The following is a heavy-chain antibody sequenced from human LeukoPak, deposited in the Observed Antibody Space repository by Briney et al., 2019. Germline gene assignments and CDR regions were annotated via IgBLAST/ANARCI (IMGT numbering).Heavy chain of an antibody. CDR2: INPNNGGT. CDR3: ARVAVIRGVIDY. CDR1: GYTFTGNY. Sequence: VASVKVSCKASGYTFTGNYLHWVRQAPGQGLEWMGWINPNNGGTDYAQNFQGRVTMTRDTSISTAYMELSRLNSVTAADTAVYYCARVAVIRGVIDYWGQGTLVTVSS. D-gene: IGHD3-10*01. V-gene: IGHV1-2*02. J-gene: IGHJ4*02.